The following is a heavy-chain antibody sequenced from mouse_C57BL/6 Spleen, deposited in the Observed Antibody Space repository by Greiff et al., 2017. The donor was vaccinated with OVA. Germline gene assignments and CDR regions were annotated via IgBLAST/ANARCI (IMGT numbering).Heavy chain of an antibody. CDR1: GFTFSSYG. Sequence: EVKLVESGGDLVKPGGSLKLSCAASGFTFSSYGMSWVRQTPDKRLEWVATISSGGSYTYYPASVKGRFTISRDNAKNTLYLQMSSLKSEDTAMYYCARPQLAAYWGQGTLVTVSA. J-gene: IGHJ3*01. CDR2: ISSGGSYT. CDR3: ARPQLAAY. V-gene: IGHV5-6*01.